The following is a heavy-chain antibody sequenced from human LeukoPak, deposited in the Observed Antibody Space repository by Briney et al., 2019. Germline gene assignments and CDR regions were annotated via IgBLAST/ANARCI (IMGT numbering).Heavy chain of an antibody. D-gene: IGHD3-22*01. CDR1: GFTISNYG. V-gene: IGHV3-21*01. J-gene: IGHJ4*02. Sequence: GGSLRLSCAASGFTISNYGINWVRQAPGKGLEWVSSISSSSSSYIYYADSVKGRFTISRDNAKNSLYLQMNSLRAEDTAVYYCARDWDSSGYLDYWGQGTLVTVSS. CDR2: ISSSSSSYI. CDR3: ARDWDSSGYLDY.